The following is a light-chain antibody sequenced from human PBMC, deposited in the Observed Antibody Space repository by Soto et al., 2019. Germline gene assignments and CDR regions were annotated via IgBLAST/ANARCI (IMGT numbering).Light chain of an antibody. CDR2: SFS. J-gene: IGKJ1*01. Sequence: DTQMTQSPSTLSASVGDRVTITCRASETISTWLAWYQQKPGQAPKLLIYSFSFLESGVPSRFSGSGSGTEFTLTISSLQPDDFATYYCLQYNDYSWTCGQGTKVQIK. CDR1: ETISTW. V-gene: IGKV1-5*01. CDR3: LQYNDYSWT.